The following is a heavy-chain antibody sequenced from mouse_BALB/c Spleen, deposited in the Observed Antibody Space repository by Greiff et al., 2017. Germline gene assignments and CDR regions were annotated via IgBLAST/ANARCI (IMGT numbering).Heavy chain of an antibody. J-gene: IGHJ3*01. Sequence: EVQGVESGGGLVKPGGSLKLSCAASGFTFSDYYMYWVRQTPEKRLEWVATISDGGSYTYYPDSVKGRFTISRDNAKNNLYLQMSSLKSEDTAMYYCARDLRLRDRGRFAYWGQGTLVTVSA. V-gene: IGHV5-4*02. CDR2: ISDGGSYT. CDR3: ARDLRLRDRGRFAY. D-gene: IGHD2-4*01. CDR1: GFTFSDYY.